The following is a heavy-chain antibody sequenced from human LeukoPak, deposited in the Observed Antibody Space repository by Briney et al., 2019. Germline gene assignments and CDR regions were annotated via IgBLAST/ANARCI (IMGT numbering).Heavy chain of an antibody. V-gene: IGHV4-4*07. Sequence: SETLSLTCTVSGGSISGYYWSWIRQPAGKGLQWIGRMYTSGSTNYNPSLKSRVTLSVDTSKNQFSLKLTSVTAADTAVYYCAREGGRGWTNNWFDPWGQGTLVTVSS. J-gene: IGHJ5*02. CDR1: GGSISGYY. D-gene: IGHD6-19*01. CDR3: AREGGRGWTNNWFDP. CDR2: MYTSGST.